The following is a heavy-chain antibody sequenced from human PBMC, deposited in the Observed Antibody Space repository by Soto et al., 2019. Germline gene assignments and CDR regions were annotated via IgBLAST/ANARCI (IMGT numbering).Heavy chain of an antibody. J-gene: IGHJ4*02. CDR3: ARNGGRFFDY. D-gene: IGHD2-8*01. CDR2: TSHSGNT. V-gene: IGHV4-4*02. Sequence: SETLSLTCVVSDGSINSNTWWSWVRQPPGKGLEWIGETSHSGNTKYKPSLKSRVTISVDRSKSQFSLRLTSVTAADTAVYYCARNGGRFFDYWGPGTLVTVSS. CDR1: DGSINSNTW.